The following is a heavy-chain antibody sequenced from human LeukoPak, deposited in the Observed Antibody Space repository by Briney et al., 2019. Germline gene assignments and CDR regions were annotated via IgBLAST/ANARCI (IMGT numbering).Heavy chain of an antibody. V-gene: IGHV3-66*01. D-gene: IGHD6-13*01. Sequence: GGSLRLSCAASGLTISSNYMNWVRQAPGKGLEWVSVIYSGGSTYYADSVKGRFTISRDNSKNTLYLQMNSLRAEDTAVYYCARDSDSSSWPYYYYYYYMDVWGKGTTVTISS. CDR2: IYSGGST. J-gene: IGHJ6*03. CDR3: ARDSDSSSWPYYYYYYYMDV. CDR1: GLTISSNY.